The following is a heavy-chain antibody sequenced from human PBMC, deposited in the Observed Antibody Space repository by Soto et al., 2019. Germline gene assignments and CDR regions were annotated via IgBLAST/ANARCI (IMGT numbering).Heavy chain of an antibody. CDR3: AKREGNTYGLFH. D-gene: IGHD5-18*01. Sequence: EVQLVESGGGLVHPGGSLRLSCAASGFTFSDYWIHWVRQAPGKGLVWVSRIKTDGSSTDYADSVKGRFTISRDNAKNTLYLQMNSLSAEDTAVYYCAKREGNTYGLFHWGQGTLVTVSS. CDR2: IKTDGSST. J-gene: IGHJ4*02. V-gene: IGHV3-74*01. CDR1: GFTFSDYW.